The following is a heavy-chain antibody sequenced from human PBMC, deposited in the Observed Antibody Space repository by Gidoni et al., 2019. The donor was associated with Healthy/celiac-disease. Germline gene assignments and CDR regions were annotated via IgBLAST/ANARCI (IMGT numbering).Heavy chain of an antibody. CDR3: ARVSLEWLLYDY. V-gene: IGHV4-30-4*01. Sequence: QVQLQESGPGLVQPSQTLSLTCTVSGGSLSSGDYSWSWIRQPPGKGLEWIGYIYYSGSTYYNPSLKSRVTISVDTSKNQFSLKLSSVTAADTAVYYCARVSLEWLLYDYWGQGTLVTVSS. CDR1: GGSLSSGDYS. D-gene: IGHD3-3*01. J-gene: IGHJ4*02. CDR2: IYYSGST.